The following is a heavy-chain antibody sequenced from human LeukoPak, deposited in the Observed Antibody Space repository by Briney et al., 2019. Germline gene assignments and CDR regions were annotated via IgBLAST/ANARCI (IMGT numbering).Heavy chain of an antibody. Sequence: SVKVSCKASGYTFTGYYMHWVRQAPGQGLEWMGWINPNSGGTNYAQKFQGRVTMTRDTSISTAYMELSRLRSDDTAVYYCARSVTHYYDSSDDAFDIWGQGTMVTVSS. V-gene: IGHV1-2*02. CDR1: GYTFTGYY. CDR3: ARSVTHYYDSSDDAFDI. J-gene: IGHJ3*02. CDR2: INPNSGGT. D-gene: IGHD3-22*01.